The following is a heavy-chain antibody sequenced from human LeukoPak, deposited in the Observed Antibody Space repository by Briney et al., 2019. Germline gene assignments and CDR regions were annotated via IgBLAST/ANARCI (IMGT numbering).Heavy chain of an antibody. CDR3: ARDRARGDYSNLNWFDP. CDR2: IIPILGIA. D-gene: IGHD4-11*01. V-gene: IGHV1-69*04. CDR1: GGTFSSYA. J-gene: IGHJ5*02. Sequence: GASVKVSCKASGGTFSSYAISWVRQAPGQGLEWMGRIIPILGIANYAQKFQGRVTITADKSTSTAYMELRSLRSDDTAVYYCARDRARGDYSNLNWFDPWGQGTLVTVSS.